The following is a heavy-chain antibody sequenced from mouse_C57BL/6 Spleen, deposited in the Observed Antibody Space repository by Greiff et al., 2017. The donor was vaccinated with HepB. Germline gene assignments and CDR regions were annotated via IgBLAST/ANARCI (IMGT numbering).Heavy chain of an antibody. CDR3: TTYGYDGYYAMDY. V-gene: IGHV14-1*01. J-gene: IGHJ4*01. CDR1: GFNIKDYY. D-gene: IGHD2-2*01. Sequence: VHVKQSGAELVRPGASVKLSCTASGFNIKDYYMHWVKQRPGQGLEWIGRIDPEDGDTEYAPKFQGKATMTADTSSNTAYLQLSSLTSEDTAVYYCTTYGYDGYYAMDYWGQGTSVTVSS. CDR2: IDPEDGDT.